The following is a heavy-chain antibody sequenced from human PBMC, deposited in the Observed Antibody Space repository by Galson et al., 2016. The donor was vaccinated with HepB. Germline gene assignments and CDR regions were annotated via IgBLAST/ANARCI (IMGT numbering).Heavy chain of an antibody. Sequence: SLRLSCAASGFSFSSHGMQWVRQAPGKGLEWVAVISAEGGTQHYSDSVKGRFTLSRDNSKNTVYLQMNSLRAEDTAVYYCAKEGGSVSYQSYLDYWGQGDLVTVSS. D-gene: IGHD3-10*01. CDR1: GFSFSSHG. CDR3: AKEGGSVSYQSYLDY. V-gene: IGHV3-30*18. J-gene: IGHJ4*02. CDR2: ISAEGGTQ.